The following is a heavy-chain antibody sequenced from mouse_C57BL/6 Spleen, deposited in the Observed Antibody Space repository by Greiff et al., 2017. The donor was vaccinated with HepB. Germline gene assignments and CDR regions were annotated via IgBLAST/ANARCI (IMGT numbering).Heavy chain of an antibody. J-gene: IGHJ3*01. CDR1: GFNIKDDY. CDR3: TTAYSGP. Sequence: EVKLMESGAELVRPGASVKLSCTASGFNIKDDYMHWVKQRPEQGLEWIGWIDPENGDTEYASKFQGKATITADTSSNTAYLQLSSLTSEDTAVYYCTTAYSGPWGQGTLVTVSA. V-gene: IGHV14-4*01. D-gene: IGHD2-10*01. CDR2: IDPENGDT.